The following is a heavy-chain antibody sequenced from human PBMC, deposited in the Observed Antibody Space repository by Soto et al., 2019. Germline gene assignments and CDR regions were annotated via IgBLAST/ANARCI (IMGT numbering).Heavy chain of an antibody. CDR1: GYSFTGYW. Sequence: GESLKISCTGVGYSFTGYWIAWVRQMPGKGLEWMGIIYPGDSETRYSSSFQGQVTISVDKSITTAYLQWSSLKASDSAMYYCARLPRRGYSYGYTHYYYGMDVWGQGTTVTVSS. D-gene: IGHD5-18*01. CDR3: ARLPRRGYSYGYTHYYYGMDV. CDR2: IYPGDSET. J-gene: IGHJ6*02. V-gene: IGHV5-51*01.